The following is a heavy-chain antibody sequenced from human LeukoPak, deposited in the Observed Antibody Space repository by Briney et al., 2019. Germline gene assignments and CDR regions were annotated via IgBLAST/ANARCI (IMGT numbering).Heavy chain of an antibody. Sequence: PSETLSLTCTVSGGSISSYYWSWIRQPPGKGLEWIGYIFYSGSTNYNPSLKSRVTISVDTSKSQFSLKLSSVTAADTAVYYCARVPYSSSSVAFDIWGQGTMVTVSS. D-gene: IGHD6-6*01. CDR2: IFYSGST. V-gene: IGHV4-59*01. CDR1: GGSISSYY. CDR3: ARVPYSSSSVAFDI. J-gene: IGHJ3*02.